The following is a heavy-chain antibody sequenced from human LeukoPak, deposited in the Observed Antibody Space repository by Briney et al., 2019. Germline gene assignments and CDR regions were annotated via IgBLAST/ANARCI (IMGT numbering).Heavy chain of an antibody. V-gene: IGHV4-4*09. Sequence: PSETLSLTRTVSGGSIRSYYWNWIRQPPGKGLGGMGYIFPSGSSNYNPSLKSRGSISVDTSKNQFSLKLSSVTAADTAVYYCARQDGFWSGFQFWGQGTLVPVSS. CDR3: ARQDGFWSGFQF. D-gene: IGHD3-3*01. CDR1: GGSIRSYY. J-gene: IGHJ4*02. CDR2: IFPSGSS.